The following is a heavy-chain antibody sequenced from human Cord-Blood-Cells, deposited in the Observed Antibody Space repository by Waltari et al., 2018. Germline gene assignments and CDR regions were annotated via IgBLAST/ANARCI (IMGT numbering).Heavy chain of an antibody. D-gene: IGHD7-27*01. CDR3: ARDRAEDWGLEPDDAFDI. CDR1: GYTFTSYG. J-gene: IGHJ3*02. CDR2: ISAYNGNT. Sequence: QVQLVQSGAEVKKPGASVKVSCKASGYTFTSYGISWVRQAPGQGVEWMGGISAYNGNTNDEQKLRGRVTMTTDTSTSTAYMELRSLRSDDTAVYYCARDRAEDWGLEPDDAFDIWGQGTMVTVSS. V-gene: IGHV1-18*04.